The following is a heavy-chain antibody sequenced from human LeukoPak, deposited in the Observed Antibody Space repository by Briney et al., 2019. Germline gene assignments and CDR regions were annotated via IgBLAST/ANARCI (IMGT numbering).Heavy chain of an antibody. CDR1: GFTFSNYA. Sequence: GRSLRLSCAASGFTFSNYAMHWVRQAPGKGLEWVAVISYDGSNKYYADSVKGRFTISRDNSKNTLYLQMNSLRAEDTAVYYCARYYDFWSYGMDVWGQGTTVTVSS. CDR2: ISYDGSNK. V-gene: IGHV3-30*14. J-gene: IGHJ6*02. CDR3: ARYYDFWSYGMDV. D-gene: IGHD3-3*01.